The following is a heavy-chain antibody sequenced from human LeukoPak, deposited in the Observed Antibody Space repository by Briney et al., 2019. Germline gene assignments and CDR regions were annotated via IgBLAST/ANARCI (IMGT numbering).Heavy chain of an antibody. CDR3: VKLPTGVGELSFSF. Sequence: GGSLRLSCAASGFTFSSYGMHWVRQAPGKGLEWVAFIRYDGTNKYYADSVKGRFTISRDNFKNTLYLKMNNLRAEDTAVYYCVKLPTGVGELSFSFWGQGTLVTVSS. V-gene: IGHV3-30*02. D-gene: IGHD3-16*02. J-gene: IGHJ4*02. CDR2: IRYDGTNK. CDR1: GFTFSSYG.